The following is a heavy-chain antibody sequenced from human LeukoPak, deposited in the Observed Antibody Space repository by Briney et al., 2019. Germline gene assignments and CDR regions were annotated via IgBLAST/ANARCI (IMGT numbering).Heavy chain of an antibody. D-gene: IGHD3-10*01. CDR3: ARAGDGGYGMDV. CDR1: GGSISSGGYY. V-gene: IGHV4-30-4*08. Sequence: SETLSLTCTVSGGSISSGGYYWSWIRQHPGKGLEWIGYIYYSGSTYYNPSLKSRVTISVDTSKNQFSLKLSSVTAADTAVYYCARAGDGGYGMDVWGQGTTVTVSS. J-gene: IGHJ6*02. CDR2: IYYSGST.